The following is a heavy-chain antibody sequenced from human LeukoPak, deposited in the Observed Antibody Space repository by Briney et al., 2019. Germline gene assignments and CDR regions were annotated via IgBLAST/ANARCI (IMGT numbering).Heavy chain of an antibody. CDR1: GFSFGSYG. J-gene: IGHJ1*01. D-gene: IGHD2/OR15-2a*01. V-gene: IGHV3-30*02. CDR2: IRYGGSHQ. CDR3: ARDSGTWFYFQD. Sequence: GGSLRLSCAASGFSFGSYGMHWVRQAPGKGLEWVAFIRYGGSHQFYADSVRGRFTISRDNPKNTLYLQMNSLRGEDTAVYFCARDSGTWFYFQDWGQGTLDTVYS.